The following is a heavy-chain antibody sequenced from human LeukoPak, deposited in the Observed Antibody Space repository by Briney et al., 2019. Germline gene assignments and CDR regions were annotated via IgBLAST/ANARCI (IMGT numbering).Heavy chain of an antibody. Sequence: PGRSLRLSCTTSGFTFGDHAMSWVRQAPGKGLEWVGLIRSKTYGGTSEYAASVKGRFTISRDDSKSIAYLQMNSLRTEDTAIYYCTRANRYCGGGNCYYYFDYWGQGTLVTVSS. D-gene: IGHD2-15*01. CDR2: IRSKTYGGTS. V-gene: IGHV3-49*04. CDR1: GFTFGDHA. J-gene: IGHJ4*02. CDR3: TRANRYCGGGNCYYYFDY.